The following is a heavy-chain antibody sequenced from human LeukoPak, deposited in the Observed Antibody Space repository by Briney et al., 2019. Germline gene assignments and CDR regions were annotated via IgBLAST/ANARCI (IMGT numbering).Heavy chain of an antibody. D-gene: IGHD1-26*01. Sequence: PGGSLRLSCAASGFTVSSNYMSWVRQAPGKGLEWVSVIYSGGSTYYADSVKGRFTISRDNSMNTLYLQMNSLRAEDTAVYYCARDLGGSYYYGMDVWGQGTTVTVSS. CDR3: ARDLGGSYYYGMDV. J-gene: IGHJ6*02. CDR2: IYSGGST. CDR1: GFTVSSNY. V-gene: IGHV3-66*01.